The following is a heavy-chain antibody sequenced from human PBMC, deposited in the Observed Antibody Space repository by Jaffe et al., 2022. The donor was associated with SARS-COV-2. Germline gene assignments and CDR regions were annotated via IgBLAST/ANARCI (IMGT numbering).Heavy chain of an antibody. Sequence: EVQLVESGGALVQPGGSLRLSCAASGFTLSNYWMSWVRQAPGKGLEWVANIKHDGSEKYYVDSVNGRFTISRDNAKNSLYLQMNSLRADDTAVYYCARASYGDYAYNWFDPWGQGTLVTVSS. D-gene: IGHD4-17*01. CDR1: GFTLSNYW. CDR2: IKHDGSEK. J-gene: IGHJ5*02. CDR3: ARASYGDYAYNWFDP. V-gene: IGHV3-7*01.